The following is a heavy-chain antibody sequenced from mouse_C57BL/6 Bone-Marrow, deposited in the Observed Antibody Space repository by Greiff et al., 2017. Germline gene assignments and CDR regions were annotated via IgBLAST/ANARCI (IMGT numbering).Heavy chain of an antibody. CDR1: GYAFTNYM. Sequence: QVQLQQSGAELVRPGTSVKVSCKASGYAFTNYMIEWVKQRPGQGLEWIGVINPGSGGTKYNEKFKGKATLTADKSSSTAYMQLSSLTSEDSAVYFCARGTALVYAMDYWGQGTSVTVSS. CDR2: INPGSGGT. CDR3: ARGTALVYAMDY. V-gene: IGHV1-54*01. J-gene: IGHJ4*01. D-gene: IGHD2-14*01.